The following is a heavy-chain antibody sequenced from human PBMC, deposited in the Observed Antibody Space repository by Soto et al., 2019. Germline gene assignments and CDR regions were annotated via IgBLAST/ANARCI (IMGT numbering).Heavy chain of an antibody. Sequence: GGSLRLSCAASGFTFSSYWMSWVRQAPGKGLEWVANIKQDGSEKYYVDSVKGRFTISRDNAKNSLYLQMNSLRAEDTAVYYCARVKPEAWLRNRHGAFDIWGQGTMVTVSS. CDR3: ARVKPEAWLRNRHGAFDI. J-gene: IGHJ3*02. CDR2: IKQDGSEK. CDR1: GFTFSSYW. V-gene: IGHV3-7*01. D-gene: IGHD5-12*01.